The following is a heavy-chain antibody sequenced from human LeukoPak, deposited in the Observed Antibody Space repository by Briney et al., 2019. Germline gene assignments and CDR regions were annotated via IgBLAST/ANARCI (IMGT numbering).Heavy chain of an antibody. CDR2: ISGSGGST. D-gene: IGHD6-19*01. Sequence: GGGLRLSCAASGFTFSSYAMSWVRQAPGKGLEWVSAISGSGGSTYYADSVKGRFTISRDNSKNTLYLQMNSLRAEDTAVYYCAKSTISALGYSSGWYYWGQGTLVTVSS. CDR1: GFTFSSYA. J-gene: IGHJ4*02. CDR3: AKSTISALGYSSGWYY. V-gene: IGHV3-23*01.